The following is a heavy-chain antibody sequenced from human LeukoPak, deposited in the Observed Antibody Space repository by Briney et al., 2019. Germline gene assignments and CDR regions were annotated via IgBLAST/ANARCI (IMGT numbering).Heavy chain of an antibody. V-gene: IGHV4-39*07. CDR1: GGSISSSNYY. J-gene: IGHJ4*02. CDR2: IYYSGST. Sequence: SETLSLTCTVSGGSISSSNYYWGWIRQPPGKGLEWIGSIYYSGSTYYNPSLKSRVTISVDTSKNQFSLKLSSVTAADTAVYYCARYSRGLGIPEYWGQGTLVTVSS. CDR3: ARYSRGLGIPEY. D-gene: IGHD7-27*01.